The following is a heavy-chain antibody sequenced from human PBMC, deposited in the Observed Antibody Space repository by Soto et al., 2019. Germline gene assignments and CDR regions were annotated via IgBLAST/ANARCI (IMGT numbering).Heavy chain of an antibody. J-gene: IGHJ6*02. CDR2: IKSKTDGGTT. Sequence: PGGSLRLSCAASGFTFSNAWMNWVRQAPGKGLEWVGRIKSKTDGGTTDYAAPVKGRFTISRDDSKNTLYLQMNSLKTEDTAVYYCTTDVPAYYDFWSGYQPISPYGMDVWGQGTTVTVSS. CDR3: TTDVPAYYDFWSGYQPISPYGMDV. V-gene: IGHV3-15*07. CDR1: GFTFSNAW. D-gene: IGHD3-3*01.